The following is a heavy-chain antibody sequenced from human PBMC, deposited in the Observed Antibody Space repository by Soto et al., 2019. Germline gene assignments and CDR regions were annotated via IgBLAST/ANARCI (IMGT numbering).Heavy chain of an antibody. D-gene: IGHD2-8*02. J-gene: IGHJ4*02. Sequence: QVQLQQWGAGLLKPSETLSLTCAVYGGSFSGYYWSWIRQTPGKGLEWIGEITHSGITNFNPSLKNRGTISVDTTKNEFYLKLSSVTAADTAVYYCARGVAVTLVVVWDAADKYYCDSWGQGTLVTFS. V-gene: IGHV4-34*01. CDR1: GGSFSGYY. CDR2: ITHSGIT. CDR3: ARGVAVTLVVVWDAADKYYCDS.